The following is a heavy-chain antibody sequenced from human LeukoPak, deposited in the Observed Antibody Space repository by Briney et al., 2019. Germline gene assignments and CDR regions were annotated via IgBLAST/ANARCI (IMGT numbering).Heavy chain of an antibody. Sequence: VGALRLSCAASRFTFSSYSRSCVRQAPGKGLEWVSYISSSISTIYYAESVKGRFSISSDNAKNSLYLQMKSLRDEDTAVYYCVRDLTGYYVSSGRGGDYFDYWGQGTLVTVSS. J-gene: IGHJ4*02. CDR1: RFTFSSYS. D-gene: IGHD3-22*01. CDR2: ISSSISTI. CDR3: VRDLTGYYVSSGRGGDYFDY. V-gene: IGHV3-48*02.